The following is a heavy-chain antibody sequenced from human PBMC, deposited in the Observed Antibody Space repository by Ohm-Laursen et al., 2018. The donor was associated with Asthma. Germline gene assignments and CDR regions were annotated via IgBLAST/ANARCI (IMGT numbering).Heavy chain of an antibody. Sequence: ASVKVSCKASGGTFSSYAISWVRQAPGQGLEWMGGIIPIFGTANYAQKFQGRVTITADESTSTAYMELSSLRSGDTAVYYCARVGDCSGGSCYYYYYGMDVWGQGTTVTVSS. CDR2: IIPIFGTA. J-gene: IGHJ6*02. CDR1: GGTFSSYA. D-gene: IGHD2-15*01. CDR3: ARVGDCSGGSCYYYYYGMDV. V-gene: IGHV1-69*13.